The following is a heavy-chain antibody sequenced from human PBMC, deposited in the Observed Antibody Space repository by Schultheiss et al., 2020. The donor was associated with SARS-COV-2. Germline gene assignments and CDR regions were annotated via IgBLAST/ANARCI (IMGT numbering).Heavy chain of an antibody. CDR2: ISYDGSNK. Sequence: GESLKISCAASGFTFSSYAMSWVRQAPGKGLEWVAVISYDGSNKYYADSVKGRFTISRDNSKNTLYLLMNSLRAEDTAVYYCARVGIQLSLYYFDYWGQGTLVTVSS. CDR1: GFTFSSYA. CDR3: ARVGIQLSLYYFDY. D-gene: IGHD5-18*01. J-gene: IGHJ4*02. V-gene: IGHV3-30-3*01.